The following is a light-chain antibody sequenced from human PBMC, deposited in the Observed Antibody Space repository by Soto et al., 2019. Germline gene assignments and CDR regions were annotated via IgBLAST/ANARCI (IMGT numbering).Light chain of an antibody. CDR2: DAS. CDR1: QSVSSY. J-gene: IGKJ4*01. V-gene: IGKV3-11*01. Sequence: EIVLTQSPGTPSLSPGERATLSCRASQSVSSYLAWYQQKPGQAPRLLIYDASNRATGIPARFSGSGSGTDFTLTISSLEPEDFAVYHCQQYNSWPLTFGGGTKVDI. CDR3: QQYNSWPLT.